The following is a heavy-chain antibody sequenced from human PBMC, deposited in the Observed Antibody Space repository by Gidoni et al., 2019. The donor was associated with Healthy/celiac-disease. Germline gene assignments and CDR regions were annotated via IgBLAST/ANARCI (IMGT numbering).Heavy chain of an antibody. CDR3: AREMYYDYVWGSYRPVFDL. D-gene: IGHD3-16*02. CDR1: GGSISSYY. V-gene: IGHV4-59*01. CDR2: IYYSGST. Sequence: QVQLQESGPGLVKPSETLSLTCTVSGGSISSYYWSWIRQPPGKGLEWIGYIYYSGSTNYNPSLKSRVTISVDTSKNQFSLKLSSVTAADTAVYYCAREMYYDYVWGSYRPVFDLWGRGTLVTVSS. J-gene: IGHJ2*01.